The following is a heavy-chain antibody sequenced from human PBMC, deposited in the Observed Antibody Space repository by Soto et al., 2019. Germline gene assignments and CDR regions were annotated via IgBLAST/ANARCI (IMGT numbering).Heavy chain of an antibody. CDR1: GFTFSKYA. CDR3: VKERGVHSYADS. CDR2: ISGSGDRT. D-gene: IGHD5-18*01. Sequence: EVQLLESGGGLVQPGGSLRLSCAASGFTFSKYAMSWLRQPPGKGLEWVSAISGSGDRTYYADSVKGRFTISRDNSNNTLYLQMNSLRAEDSAVYYCVKERGVHSYADSWGHGTLVTGSS. V-gene: IGHV3-23*01. J-gene: IGHJ5*01.